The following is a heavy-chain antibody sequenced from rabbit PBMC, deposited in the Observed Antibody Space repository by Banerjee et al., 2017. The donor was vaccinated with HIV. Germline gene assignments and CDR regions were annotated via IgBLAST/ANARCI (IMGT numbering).Heavy chain of an antibody. CDR1: GFSFSSDAW. CDR3: TRERYSGDDYGAYDL. CDR2: IDTNDGDT. D-gene: IGHD2-1*01. Sequence: QEQLQESGGGLVQPGGSLTLTCKASGFSFSSDAWIYWVRQAPGKGLEWIACIDTNDGDTDYANWPKGRFTISKTSSTTVTLQMTSLTAADTATYFCTRERYSGDDYGAYDLWGPGTLVTVS. V-gene: IGHV1S45*01. J-gene: IGHJ4*01.